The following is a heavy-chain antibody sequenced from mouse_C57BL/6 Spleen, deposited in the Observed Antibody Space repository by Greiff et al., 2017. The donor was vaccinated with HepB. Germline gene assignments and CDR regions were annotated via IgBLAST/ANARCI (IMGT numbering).Heavy chain of an antibody. CDR2: IDPETGGT. Sequence: QVQLQQSGAELVRPGASVTLSCKASGYTFTDYEMHWVKQTPVHGLEWIGAIDPETGGTAYNQKFKGKAILTADKSSSTAYMELRSLTSEDSAVYYCTRVESNYVRYFDYWGQGTTLTVSS. CDR1: GYTFTDYE. J-gene: IGHJ2*01. D-gene: IGHD2-5*01. CDR3: TRVESNYVRYFDY. V-gene: IGHV1-15*01.